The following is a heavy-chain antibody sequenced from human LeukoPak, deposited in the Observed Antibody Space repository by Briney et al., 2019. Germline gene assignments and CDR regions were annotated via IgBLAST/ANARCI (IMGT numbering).Heavy chain of an antibody. D-gene: IGHD3-22*01. CDR3: ARHVVAVGFDY. CDR2: ITSSSSYI. CDR1: GFTFSTYT. Sequence: GGSLRLSCAASGFTFSTYTMNWVRQAPGKGLEWVSSITSSSSYIYYADSVRGRFTISRDNAKNSLYLQMNSLRAEDTAVYYCARHVVAVGFDYWGQGTLVTVSS. J-gene: IGHJ4*02. V-gene: IGHV3-21*01.